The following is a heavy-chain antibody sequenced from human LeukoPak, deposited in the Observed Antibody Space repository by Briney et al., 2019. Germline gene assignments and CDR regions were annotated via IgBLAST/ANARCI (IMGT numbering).Heavy chain of an antibody. CDR3: SRDREYYDSSGYYFRGPFDY. CDR1: GFTFSRYG. V-gene: IGHV3-33*01. D-gene: IGHD3-22*01. CDR2: IWYDGINK. J-gene: IGHJ4*02. Sequence: GGSLRLSCAASGFTFSRYGMHWVRQAPGKGLEWVAVIWYDGINKYYADSVKGRFTISRDNSKNTLYLQMNSLRAEDTAVYHCSRDREYYDSSGYYFRGPFDYWGQGTLVTVSS.